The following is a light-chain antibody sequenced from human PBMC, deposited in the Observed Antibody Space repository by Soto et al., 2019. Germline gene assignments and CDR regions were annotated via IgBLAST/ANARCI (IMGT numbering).Light chain of an antibody. CDR2: NND. J-gene: IGLJ2*01. Sequence: QSVVTQPPSASGTPGQRVTVSCSGSSSNIGRTTISWYRHLPGTAPKLLIYNNDQRPSGVPDRFSGSKSGTSASLAISGLQSEDEADYYCAAWDDSLNEWVFGGGTQLTVL. CDR3: AAWDDSLNEWV. V-gene: IGLV1-44*01. CDR1: SSNIGRTT.